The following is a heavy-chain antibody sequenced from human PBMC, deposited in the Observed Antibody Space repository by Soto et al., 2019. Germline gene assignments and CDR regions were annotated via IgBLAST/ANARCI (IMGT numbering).Heavy chain of an antibody. CDR2: ISPKSTYR. V-gene: IGHV3-11*05. Sequence: PGGSLRLSCAPSGFPFSDDYMSWIRQAPGKGLEWLSHISPKSTYRNYADSVKGSFTISRDNTKSSMFLQMNSLGVEDTAVYYCVRGGGGGLFEHWGQGVLVTVSS. J-gene: IGHJ4*02. CDR3: VRGGGGGLFEH. CDR1: GFPFSDDY. D-gene: IGHD2-21*01.